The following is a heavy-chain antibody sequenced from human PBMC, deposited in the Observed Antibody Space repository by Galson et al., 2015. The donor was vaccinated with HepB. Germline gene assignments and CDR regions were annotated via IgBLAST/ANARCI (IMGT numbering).Heavy chain of an antibody. J-gene: IGHJ4*02. CDR1: GYTFTTYT. D-gene: IGHD1-26*01. CDR2: ISAYNGNT. CDR3: AREGWELSYFDY. Sequence: SVKVSCKASGYTFTTYTISWVRRAPGQGLEWMGWISAYNGNTNYAQKFQGRVTMTTDTSTSTAYMELRSLRSDDTAVYYCAREGWELSYFDYWSQGSLVTVSS. V-gene: IGHV1-18*01.